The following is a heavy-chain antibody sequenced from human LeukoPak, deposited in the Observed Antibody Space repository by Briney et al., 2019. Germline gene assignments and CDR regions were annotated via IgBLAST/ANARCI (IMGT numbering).Heavy chain of an antibody. CDR1: GGSIRNYY. Sequence: SETLSLTCAVSGGSIRNYYWSWIPQPPGKGLEWIGYIYYSGSTNYNPSLKSRVTISVDTSKNQFSLKLSSVTAADTAVYYCARAPYYYYMDVWGKGTTLTVSS. CDR3: ARAPYYYYMDV. CDR2: IYYSGST. J-gene: IGHJ6*03. V-gene: IGHV4-59*01.